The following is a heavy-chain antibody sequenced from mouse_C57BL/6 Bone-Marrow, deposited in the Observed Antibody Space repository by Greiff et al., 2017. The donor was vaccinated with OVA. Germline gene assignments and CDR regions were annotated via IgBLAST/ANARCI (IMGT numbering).Heavy chain of an antibody. V-gene: IGHV1-15*01. J-gene: IGHJ3*01. CDR3: TRSWFAY. CDR2: IDPETGGT. CDR1: GYTFTDYE. Sequence: QVQLQQSGAELVRPGASVTLSCKASGYTFTDYEMHWVKQTPVHGLEWIGAIDPETGGTAYNQKFKGKAILTADKSSSPAYMELRSLTSEDSAVYCCTRSWFAYWGQGTLVTVSA.